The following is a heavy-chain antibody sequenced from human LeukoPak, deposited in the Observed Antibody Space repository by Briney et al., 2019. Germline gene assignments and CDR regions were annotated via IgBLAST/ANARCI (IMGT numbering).Heavy chain of an antibody. Sequence: ASVKVSCKASGYTFTSYAMHRVRQAPGQRLEWMGWINAGNGNTKYSQKFQGRVTITRDTSASTAYMELSSLRSEDTAVYYCARDWAYYYGSGFDPWGQGTLVTVSS. CDR2: INAGNGNT. D-gene: IGHD3-10*01. CDR1: GYTFTSYA. J-gene: IGHJ5*02. V-gene: IGHV1-3*01. CDR3: ARDWAYYYGSGFDP.